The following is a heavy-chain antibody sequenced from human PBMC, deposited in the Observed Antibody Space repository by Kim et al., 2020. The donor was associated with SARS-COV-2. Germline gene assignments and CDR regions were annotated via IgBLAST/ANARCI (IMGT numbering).Heavy chain of an antibody. CDR3: ASGVLYSGSSYFDY. V-gene: IGHV4-59*01. CDR1: GDSISSYY. Sequence: SETLSLTCTVSGDSISSYYWSWIRPPPGKGLEWIGYIYYKGSTMYNPSLKSRVTISVDTSKNQFSLKLSSVTAADTAVYYCASGVLYSGSSYFDYWGQGAPVTVSS. D-gene: IGHD1-26*01. CDR2: IYYKGST. J-gene: IGHJ4*02.